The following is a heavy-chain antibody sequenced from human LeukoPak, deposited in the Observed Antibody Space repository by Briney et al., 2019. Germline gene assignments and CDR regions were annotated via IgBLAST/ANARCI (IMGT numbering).Heavy chain of an antibody. Sequence: ASVKVSCKISGYNLRSYGISWVRQAPGQGLEWLGWISPYSGNTNYTEKVQHRVTMTTDTSTSTVYMELRSLRSDDTAIYYCARDDPYPWFDAWGQGTLVTVSS. CDR3: ARDDPYPWFDA. D-gene: IGHD2-2*02. J-gene: IGHJ5*02. CDR1: GYNLRSYG. V-gene: IGHV1-18*01. CDR2: ISPYSGNT.